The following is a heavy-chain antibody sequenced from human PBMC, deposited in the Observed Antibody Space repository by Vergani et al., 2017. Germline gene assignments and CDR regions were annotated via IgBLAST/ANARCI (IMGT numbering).Heavy chain of an antibody. CDR2: ISAYNGNT. J-gene: IGHJ4*02. CDR3: ATPEERYCSSTSCSFDY. CDR1: GYTFTSYG. D-gene: IGHD2-2*01. Sequence: QVQLVQSGAEVKKPGASVKVSCKASGYTFTSYGISWVRQAPGQGLEWMGWISAYNGNTNCAQKLQGRVTMTTDTSTSTAYMELRSLRSDDTAVYYCATPEERYCSSTSCSFDYWGQGTLVTVSS. V-gene: IGHV1-18*01.